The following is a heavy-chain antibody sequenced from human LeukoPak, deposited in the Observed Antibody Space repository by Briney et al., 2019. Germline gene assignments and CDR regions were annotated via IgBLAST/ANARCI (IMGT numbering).Heavy chain of an antibody. Sequence: GGSLRLSCAASGFTFSSYSMNWVRQAPGKGLEWVSSISSSSSYIYYADSVKGRFTISRDNAKNSLYLQMNSLRVEDTAVFYCVRDHHRRLYDDQARNTFDIWGQGTMVTVSS. D-gene: IGHD3-22*01. V-gene: IGHV3-21*01. CDR2: ISSSSSYI. CDR3: VRDHHRRLYDDQARNTFDI. J-gene: IGHJ3*02. CDR1: GFTFSSYS.